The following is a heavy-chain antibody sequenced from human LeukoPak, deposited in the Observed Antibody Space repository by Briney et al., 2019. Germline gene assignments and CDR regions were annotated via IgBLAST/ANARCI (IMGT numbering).Heavy chain of an antibody. J-gene: IGHJ4*02. V-gene: IGHV4-38-2*01. CDR3: ARTDEYFGGDCYHFDY. CDR2: IYHTGST. CDR1: GYSISSGYY. Sequence: SETLSPTCAVSGYSISSGYYWGWIRRRPGKGLEWIGIIYHTGSTYYNPSLNSRVTISVDTSKNQFSFKLSSVTAADTAVYYCARTDEYFGGDCYHFDYWGQGTLVTVSS. D-gene: IGHD2-21*01.